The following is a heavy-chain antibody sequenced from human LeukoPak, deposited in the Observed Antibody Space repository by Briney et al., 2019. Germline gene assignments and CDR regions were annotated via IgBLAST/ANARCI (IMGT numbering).Heavy chain of an antibody. CDR1: GYTFTGYY. CDR3: ARAGGPIQNYYYYYMDV. D-gene: IGHD5-24*01. V-gene: IGHV1-2*02. J-gene: IGHJ6*03. CDR2: INPNSGGT. Sequence: PVASVKVSCKASGYTFTGYYMHWVRQAPGQGLEWMGWINPNSGGTNYAQKFQGRVTMTRDTSISTAYMELSRLRSDDTAVYYCARAGGPIQNYYYYYMDVWGKGTTVTVSS.